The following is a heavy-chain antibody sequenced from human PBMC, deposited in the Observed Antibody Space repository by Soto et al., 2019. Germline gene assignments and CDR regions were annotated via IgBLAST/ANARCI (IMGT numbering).Heavy chain of an antibody. V-gene: IGHV1-46*03. J-gene: IGHJ4*02. Sequence: QVQLVQSGAEVKKPGASVKVSCKASGYTFTSYYMHWVRQAPGQGLEWMGIINPSGGSTSYAQKFRGRATMTRDTSTSTVYMELSSLRSEDTAVYYCAREMVRGAALDYWGQGTLVTVSS. CDR2: INPSGGST. D-gene: IGHD3-10*01. CDR1: GYTFTSYY. CDR3: AREMVRGAALDY.